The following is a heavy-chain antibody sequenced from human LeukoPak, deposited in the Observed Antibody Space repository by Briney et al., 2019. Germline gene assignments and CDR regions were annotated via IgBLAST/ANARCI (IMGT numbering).Heavy chain of an antibody. D-gene: IGHD1-26*01. J-gene: IGHJ2*01. CDR1: GFTFSSYS. CDR3: AKDRTVGASYWYFDL. CDR2: ISSSSSYI. Sequence: GGSLRLSCAASGFTFSSYSMNWVRQAPGKGLEWVSSISSSSSYIYYADSVKGRFTISRDNAKNSLYLQMNTLRAEDTAIYYCAKDRTVGASYWYFDLWGRGTLVTVSS. V-gene: IGHV3-21*04.